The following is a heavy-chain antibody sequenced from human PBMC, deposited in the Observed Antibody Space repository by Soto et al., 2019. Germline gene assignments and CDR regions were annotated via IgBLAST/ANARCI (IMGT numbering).Heavy chain of an antibody. J-gene: IGHJ5*02. CDR3: TRDPRNLGLDP. CDR1: GFTFSGYW. CDR2: INGDGSST. Sequence: EVQLVESGGGLVQPGGSLSLSCAASGFTFSGYWMHWVRQAPGKGLVWVSRINGDGSSTTYADSVKGRFTISRDNTKNTLFLQVNSLRAEDTAVYYCTRDPRNLGLDPWGQGTLVTVSS. V-gene: IGHV3-74*03.